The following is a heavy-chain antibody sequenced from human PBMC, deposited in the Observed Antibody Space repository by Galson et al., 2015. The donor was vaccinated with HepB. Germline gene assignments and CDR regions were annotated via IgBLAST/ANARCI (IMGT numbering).Heavy chain of an antibody. Sequence: SLRLSCAASGFTFSSYSMNWVHQAPGKGLEWVSSISSSSSYIYYADSVKGRFTISRDNAKNSLYLQMNSLRAEDTAVYYCARDRRDGYNLPLAFDYWGQGTLVTVSS. V-gene: IGHV3-21*01. CDR1: GFTFSSYS. J-gene: IGHJ4*02. CDR3: ARDRRDGYNLPLAFDY. D-gene: IGHD5-24*01. CDR2: ISSSSSYI.